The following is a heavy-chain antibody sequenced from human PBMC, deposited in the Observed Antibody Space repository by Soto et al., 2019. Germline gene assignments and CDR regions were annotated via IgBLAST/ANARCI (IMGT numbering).Heavy chain of an antibody. D-gene: IGHD2-2*01. Sequence: PSETQSLTYTVCGGSISSYYWSLIRQPPGKGLEWMGYIYYNGSTNYNPSLKSRVTISVDTSKNQSSLKLSSVTAADTAVYYCARHGGSRKNWFDPWGQGTLVTVSS. J-gene: IGHJ5*02. CDR1: GGSISSYY. CDR3: ARHGGSRKNWFDP. CDR2: IYYNGST. V-gene: IGHV4-59*08.